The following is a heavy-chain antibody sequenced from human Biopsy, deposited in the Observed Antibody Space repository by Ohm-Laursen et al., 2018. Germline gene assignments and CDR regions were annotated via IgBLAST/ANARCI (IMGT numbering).Heavy chain of an antibody. CDR1: EGTFSNYG. D-gene: IGHD3-22*01. Sequence: VASVKVSCKVPEGTFSNYGVNWVRQAPGQGLEWLGGNIPILGTGNYAQKFQDRVTVAADTSTSTATMELRSLRSDDTAVYFCAREEDNSGYDYYGMDVWGQGTTVTVSS. V-gene: IGHV1-69*06. CDR3: AREEDNSGYDYYGMDV. CDR2: NIPILGTG. J-gene: IGHJ6*02.